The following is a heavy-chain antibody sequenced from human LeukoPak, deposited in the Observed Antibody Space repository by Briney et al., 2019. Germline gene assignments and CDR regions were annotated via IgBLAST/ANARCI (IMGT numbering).Heavy chain of an antibody. CDR3: ARARVTRVWDYYYMDV. V-gene: IGHV3-7*01. Sequence: GGSLRLSCAASGFTFSSYWMSWVRQAPGKGLEWVANIKQDGSEKYYVDSVKGRFTISRDNAKNSLYLQMNSLRAEDTAVYYCARARVTRVWDYYYMDVWGKGTTVTVSS. D-gene: IGHD4-11*01. CDR1: GFTFSSYW. J-gene: IGHJ6*03. CDR2: IKQDGSEK.